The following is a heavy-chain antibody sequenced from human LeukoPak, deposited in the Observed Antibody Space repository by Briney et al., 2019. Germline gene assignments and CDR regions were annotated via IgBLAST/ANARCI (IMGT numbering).Heavy chain of an antibody. CDR1: GFTFSPSS. Sequence: GGSLRLSCAASGFTFSPSSMNWVRQVPGKGLEWVSSIDYDSSHIYYAASVRGRFTISRDNARDSVYLQMDSLRVEDTAVYYCPREPLRYLRVSPYDYWGQGTLVAVSS. D-gene: IGHD3-9*01. CDR2: IDYDSSHI. V-gene: IGHV3-21*01. J-gene: IGHJ4*02. CDR3: PREPLRYLRVSPYDY.